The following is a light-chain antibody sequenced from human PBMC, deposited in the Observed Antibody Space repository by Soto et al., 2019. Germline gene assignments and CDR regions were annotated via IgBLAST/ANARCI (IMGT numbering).Light chain of an antibody. CDR2: AAS. CDR3: QQRYSSPRT. J-gene: IGKJ2*01. V-gene: IGKV1-39*01. Sequence: DIQMTQSPSSLSASVGDRVTITCQSSQSMISYVNWYQQKAGKAPQLLIYAASSLQSGVPARFSGSGSGTDFILSISSLQPEDSAIYYCQQRYSSPRTLGQGTKLEI. CDR1: QSMISY.